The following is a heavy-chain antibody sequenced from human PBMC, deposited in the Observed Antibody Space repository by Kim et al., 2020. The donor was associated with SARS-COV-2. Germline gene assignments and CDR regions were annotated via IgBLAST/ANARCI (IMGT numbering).Heavy chain of an antibody. CDR1: GYTFSDYY. V-gene: IGHV1-2*02. Sequence: SVKVSCKASGYTFSDYYMHWVRQAPGQGLEWMGWINPKSCATNYAQKFHGRVTMTRDTSTSTDYMDLISLRSDDTAVYYCARKSYDESSCYDGWGQGTL. CDR2: INPKSCAT. D-gene: IGHD3-22*01. CDR3: ARKSYDESSCYDG. J-gene: IGHJ4*02.